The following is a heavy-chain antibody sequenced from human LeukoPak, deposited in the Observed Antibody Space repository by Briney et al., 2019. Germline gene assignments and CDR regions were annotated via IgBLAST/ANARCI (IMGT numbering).Heavy chain of an antibody. CDR2: MNPNSGNT. Sequence: ASVKVSCKASGYTFTSYYMHWVRQATGQGLEWMGWMNPNSGNTGYAQKFQGRVTMTRNTSISTAYMELSSLRSEDTAVYYCARGDSGYDFDYWGQGTLVTVSS. CDR1: GYTFTSYY. D-gene: IGHD5-12*01. CDR3: ARGDSGYDFDY. J-gene: IGHJ4*02. V-gene: IGHV1-8*02.